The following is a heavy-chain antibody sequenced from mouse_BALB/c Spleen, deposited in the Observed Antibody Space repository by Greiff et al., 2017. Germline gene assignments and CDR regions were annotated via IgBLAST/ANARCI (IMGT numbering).Heavy chain of an antibody. V-gene: IGHV1S81*02. Sequence: QVQLQQPGAELVKPGASVKLSCKASGYTFTSYWMHWVKQRPGQGLEWIGEINPSNGRTNYNEKFKSKATLTVDKSSSPAYMQLSSLTSEDSAVYYCARGTGTYFDYWGQGTTLTVSS. J-gene: IGHJ2*01. CDR2: INPSNGRT. CDR1: GYTFTSYW. D-gene: IGHD4-1*01. CDR3: ARGTGTYFDY.